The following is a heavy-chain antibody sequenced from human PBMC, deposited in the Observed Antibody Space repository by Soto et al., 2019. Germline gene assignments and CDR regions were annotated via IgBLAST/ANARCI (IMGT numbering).Heavy chain of an antibody. Sequence: GESLKISCNGSGNTFPRYWAGWVRRMPGKGLEWLGIMYTGASDTRFSPSFHGQVTISADKSITTAYLQSNTLTAPDTAMYYCARVRDCTNVLCYILIYWPQGALVTVSS. J-gene: IGHJ4*02. CDR1: GNTFPRYW. CDR3: ARVRDCTNVLCYILIY. V-gene: IGHV5-51*01. D-gene: IGHD2-8*01. CDR2: MYTGASDT.